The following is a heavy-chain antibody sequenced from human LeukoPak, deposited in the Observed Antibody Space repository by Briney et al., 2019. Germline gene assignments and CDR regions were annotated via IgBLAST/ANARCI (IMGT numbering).Heavy chain of an antibody. V-gene: IGHV4-34*01. CDR3: AGSITIFGVVNDP. D-gene: IGHD3-3*01. CDR2: INHSGST. J-gene: IGHJ5*02. CDR1: GGSFSGYY. Sequence: PSETLSLTCAVYGGSFSGYYWSWIRQPPGKGLEWIGEINHSGSTNYNPSLKSRVTISVDTSKNQFSLKLSSVTAADTAVYYCAGSITIFGVVNDPWGQGTLVTVSS.